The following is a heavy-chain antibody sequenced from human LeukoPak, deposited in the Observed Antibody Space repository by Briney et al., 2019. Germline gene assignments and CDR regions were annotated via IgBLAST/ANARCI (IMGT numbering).Heavy chain of an antibody. D-gene: IGHD2-21*02. J-gene: IGHJ1*01. CDR2: ISSSSSYI. CDR3: ARAAVTAIFGVEYFQH. Sequence: PGGSLRLSCAASGFTFSSYSMNWVRQAPGKGLEWVSSISSSSSYIYYADSLKGRFTISRDNAKSSLYLQMNSLRAEDTAVYYCARAAVTAIFGVEYFQHWGQGTLVTVSS. CDR1: GFTFSSYS. V-gene: IGHV3-21*01.